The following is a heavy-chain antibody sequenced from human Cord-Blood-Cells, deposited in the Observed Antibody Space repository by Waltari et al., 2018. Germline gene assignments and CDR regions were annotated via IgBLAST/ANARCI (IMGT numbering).Heavy chain of an antibody. CDR3: ARGTRITGAYYFDY. V-gene: IGHV1-69*01. D-gene: IGHD1-20*01. CDR2: IIPVVGTA. Sequence: QVQLVQSGAEVKKPGSSVKVSCKASGGTFSSYAIRWVRPAPGQGLEWMGGIIPVVGTANYAQKFQGRVTITADESTSTAYMELSSLRSEDTAVYYCARGTRITGAYYFDYWGQGTLVTVSS. J-gene: IGHJ4*02. CDR1: GGTFSSYA.